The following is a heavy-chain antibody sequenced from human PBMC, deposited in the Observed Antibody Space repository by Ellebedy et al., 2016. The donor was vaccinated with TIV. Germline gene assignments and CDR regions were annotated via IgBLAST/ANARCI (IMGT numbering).Heavy chain of an antibody. Sequence: GESLKISCAASGFMFSNYGMHWVRPAPGKGLEWVAVISYDGTNKYYADSVKGRFTISSDNPKNTLYQQMNSLRAEDTAVYYCAKAWVWEVYRINEAFDIWGLGTMVTVSS. V-gene: IGHV3-30*18. CDR2: ISYDGTNK. D-gene: IGHD1-26*01. J-gene: IGHJ3*02. CDR1: GFMFSNYG. CDR3: AKAWVWEVYRINEAFDI.